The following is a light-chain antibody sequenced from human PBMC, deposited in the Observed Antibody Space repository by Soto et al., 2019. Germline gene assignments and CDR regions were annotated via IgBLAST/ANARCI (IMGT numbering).Light chain of an antibody. CDR3: QQYSNWPLT. Sequence: EIVVTQSPATLSVSPGERATLSCRASQSISRHLAWYQQKPGQAPRLLIYGASTGATGIPARFSGSGSGTEFTLTISSLQSEDFAVYYCQQYSNWPLTFGGGTKVEIK. CDR1: QSISRH. J-gene: IGKJ4*01. V-gene: IGKV3-15*01. CDR2: GAS.